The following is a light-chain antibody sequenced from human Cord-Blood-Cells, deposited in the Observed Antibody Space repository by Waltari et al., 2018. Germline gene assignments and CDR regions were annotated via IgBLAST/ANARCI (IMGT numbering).Light chain of an antibody. J-gene: IGKJ2*01. CDR2: AAS. CDR3: QQSYSTPYT. Sequence: DIQMSQSQSYLSASVGERFTITCRASQSISSYLNWYQQKPGKAPKLLIYAASSLQSGVPSRFSGSGSVTDFTLTISSLQPEDFATYYCQQSYSTPYTFGQGTKLEIK. V-gene: IGKV1-39*01. CDR1: QSISSY.